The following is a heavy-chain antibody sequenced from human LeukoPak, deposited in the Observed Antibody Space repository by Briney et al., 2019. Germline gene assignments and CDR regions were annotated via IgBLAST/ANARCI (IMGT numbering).Heavy chain of an antibody. J-gene: IGHJ3*02. Sequence: GGSLRLSCAASGFTFSNYDMSWVRNAPGKGLEWVSGICKSGTVTNYADSVTGRFTISRDNSKSTLYLQMNSLRGEDTAVYYCAKDPVWWLTNAFDMWGQGTMVSVSS. CDR3: AKDPVWWLTNAFDM. V-gene: IGHV3-23*01. CDR1: GFTFSNYD. CDR2: ICKSGTVT. D-gene: IGHD5-12*01.